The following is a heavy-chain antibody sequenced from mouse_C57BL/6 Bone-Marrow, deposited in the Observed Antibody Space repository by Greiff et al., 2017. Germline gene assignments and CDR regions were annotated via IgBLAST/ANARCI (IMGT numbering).Heavy chain of an antibody. D-gene: IGHD4-1*01. V-gene: IGHV5-9-1*02. CDR3: TREGWDEWYFDV. CDR1: GFTFSSYA. Sequence: EVMLVESGAGLVKPGGSLKLSCAASGFTFSSYAMSWVRQTPEKRLEWVAYISSGGDYIYYADTVKGRFTISRDNARNTLYLQMSSLKSEDTAMYYGTREGWDEWYFDVWGTGTTVTVSS. J-gene: IGHJ1*03. CDR2: ISSGGDYI.